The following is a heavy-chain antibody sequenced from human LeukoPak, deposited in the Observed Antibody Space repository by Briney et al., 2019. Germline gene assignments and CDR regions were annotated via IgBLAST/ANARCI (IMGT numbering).Heavy chain of an antibody. CDR1: GGSISSYY. CDR2: IYHSGNP. J-gene: IGHJ3*02. D-gene: IGHD1/OR15-1a*01. Sequence: SETLSLTCAVSGGSISSYYWSWTRNSPGKGLEWIAYIYHSGNPNYNPSFKSQVTISVDTSKNQFSLKLTSVAAADTAIYYCARQPSGTAAFDIWGQGTMVTVSS. V-gene: IGHV4-59*08. CDR3: ARQPSGTAAFDI.